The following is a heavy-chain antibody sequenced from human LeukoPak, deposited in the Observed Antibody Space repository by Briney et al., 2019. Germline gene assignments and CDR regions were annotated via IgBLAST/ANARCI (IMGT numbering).Heavy chain of an antibody. V-gene: IGHV3-74*01. J-gene: IGHJ4*02. CDR2: INSDGSST. CDR3: ASGSPRGY. CDR1: GFTFSRHS. D-gene: IGHD6-19*01. Sequence: GGSLRLSCAVSGFTFSRHSMNWVRQAPGKGLVWVSRINSDGSSTSYADSVKGRFTISRDNAKNTLYLQMNSLRAEDTAVYYCASGSPRGYWGQGTLVTVSS.